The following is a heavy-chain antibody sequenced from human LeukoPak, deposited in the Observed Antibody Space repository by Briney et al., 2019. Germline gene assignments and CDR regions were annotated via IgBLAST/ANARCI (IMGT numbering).Heavy chain of an antibody. Sequence: PGGSLRLSCAASGFIFSDYSVHWVRRAPGKGLEWVSGISWNSGSIGYADSVKGRFTISRDNAKNSLYLQMNSLRAEDTALYYCAKGDRLAAAGSIDYWGQGTLVTVSS. CDR2: ISWNSGSI. CDR1: GFIFSDYS. CDR3: AKGDRLAAAGSIDY. J-gene: IGHJ4*02. V-gene: IGHV3-9*01. D-gene: IGHD6-13*01.